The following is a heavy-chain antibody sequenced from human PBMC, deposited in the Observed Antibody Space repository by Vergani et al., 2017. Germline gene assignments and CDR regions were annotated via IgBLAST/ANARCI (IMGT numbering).Heavy chain of an antibody. CDR3: APEVGDFDY. CDR1: GFTFSSYA. V-gene: IGHV3-64*04. Sequence: VQLVESGGGLVQPGGSLRLSCSASGFTFSSYAMHWVRQAPGKGLEYVSAVNSNGGRTYYAGSVKGRFTISRDNSKNTLYLQMNSLRAEDTAVYYCAPEVGDFDYWGQGTLVTVSS. J-gene: IGHJ4*02. D-gene: IGHD1-14*01. CDR2: VNSNGGRT.